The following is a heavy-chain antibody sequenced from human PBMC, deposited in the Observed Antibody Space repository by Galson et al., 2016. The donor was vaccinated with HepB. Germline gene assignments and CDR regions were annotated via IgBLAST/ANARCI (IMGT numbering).Heavy chain of an antibody. CDR3: AKEMRWLKLGLDY. V-gene: IGHV3-23*01. CDR2: ISGSGGTT. Sequence: SLRLSCAASGFNFRNYAMSWVRQAPGKGLEWVSDISGSGGTTNYADSVKDRFTISRDNSKNTLYLQMNSLRAEDTATYYCAKEMRWLKLGLDYWGQGTRVTVSS. CDR1: GFNFRNYA. J-gene: IGHJ4*02. D-gene: IGHD5-24*01.